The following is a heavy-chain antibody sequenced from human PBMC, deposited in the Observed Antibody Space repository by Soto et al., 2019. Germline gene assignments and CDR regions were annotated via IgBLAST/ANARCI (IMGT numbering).Heavy chain of an antibody. Sequence: PSETLSLTCTFSGGSISSYYWSLIRQPPGKGLEWIGYIYYSGSTNYNPSLKSRVTISVDTSKNQFSLKLSSVTAAVTAVYYCARADQYSYGWGYFDYWGQETLVTVSS. J-gene: IGHJ4*02. V-gene: IGHV4-59*01. CDR2: IYYSGST. CDR3: ARADQYSYGWGYFDY. D-gene: IGHD5-18*01. CDR1: GGSISSYY.